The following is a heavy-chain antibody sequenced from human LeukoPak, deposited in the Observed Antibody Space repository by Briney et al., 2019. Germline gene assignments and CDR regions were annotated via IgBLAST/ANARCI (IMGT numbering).Heavy chain of an antibody. J-gene: IGHJ4*02. CDR3: SKDLTTRSIGYFDY. CDR2: ISGSGAEI. Sequence: PGGSLRLSCAASEFVFSLYAMNWVRQAPGEGPEWVSSISGSGAEIRYADSVKGRFTISRDNSQNTLYLRMNSLRVEDTAIYYCSKDLTTRSIGYFDYWGQGTLVTVSS. D-gene: IGHD1-1*01. V-gene: IGHV3-23*01. CDR1: EFVFSLYA.